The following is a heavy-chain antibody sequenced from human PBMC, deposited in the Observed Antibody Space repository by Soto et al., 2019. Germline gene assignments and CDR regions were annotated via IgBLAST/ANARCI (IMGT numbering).Heavy chain of an antibody. Sequence: GGSLRLSCAASGFTFSSYAMSWVRQAPGKGLEWVSAISGSGGSTYYADSVKGRFTISRDNSKNTLYLQMNSLRAEDTAVYYCAKVRARVVVSVFYFDYWGQGALVTVSS. V-gene: IGHV3-23*01. CDR3: AKVRARVVVSVFYFDY. J-gene: IGHJ4*02. D-gene: IGHD3-22*01. CDR1: GFTFSSYA. CDR2: ISGSGGST.